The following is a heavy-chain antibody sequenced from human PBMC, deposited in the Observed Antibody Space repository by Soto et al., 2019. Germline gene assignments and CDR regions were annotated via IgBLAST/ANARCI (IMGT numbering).Heavy chain of an antibody. CDR2: IWYDGSNK. D-gene: IGHD3-3*01. CDR3: ARDGNPYDFWSGYYTTHFDY. Sequence: GGPLGLSCAASGFPFSSYGMHWVRQAPGKGLECVAVIWYDGSNKYYADSVKGRFTISRDNSKNTLYLQMNSLRAEDTAVYYCARDGNPYDFWSGYYTTHFDYWGQGTLVTVSS. J-gene: IGHJ4*02. CDR1: GFPFSSYG. V-gene: IGHV3-33*01.